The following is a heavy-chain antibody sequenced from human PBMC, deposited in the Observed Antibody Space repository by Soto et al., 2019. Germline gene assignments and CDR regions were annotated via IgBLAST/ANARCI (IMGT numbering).Heavy chain of an antibody. CDR2: INHSGST. J-gene: IGHJ4*02. CDR3: ARGGGAAVAGTETHFDY. Sequence: SETLSLTCAVYGGSFSGYYWSWIRQPPGKGLEWIGEINHSGSTNYNSSLKSRVTISVDTSKNQFSLKLSSVTAADTAVYYCARGGGAAVAGTETHFDYWGQGTLVTVSS. V-gene: IGHV4-34*01. D-gene: IGHD6-19*01. CDR1: GGSFSGYY.